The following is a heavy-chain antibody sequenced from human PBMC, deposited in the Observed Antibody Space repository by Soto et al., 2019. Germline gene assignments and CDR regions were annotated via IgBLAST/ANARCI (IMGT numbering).Heavy chain of an antibody. D-gene: IGHD3-9*01. Sequence: PSETLSLTCTVSGGSISSYYWSWIRQPPGKGLEWIGYIYYSGSTNYNPSLKSRVTISVDTSKNQFSLKLSSVTAADTAVYYCARVWYYDILTGYAPYNWFDPWGQGTLVTVSS. CDR1: GGSISSYY. V-gene: IGHV4-59*01. CDR3: ARVWYYDILTGYAPYNWFDP. CDR2: IYYSGST. J-gene: IGHJ5*02.